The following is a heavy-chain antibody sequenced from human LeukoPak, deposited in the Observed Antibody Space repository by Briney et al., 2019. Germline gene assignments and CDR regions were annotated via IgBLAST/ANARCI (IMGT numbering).Heavy chain of an antibody. D-gene: IGHD6-6*01. CDR2: IYHSGST. Sequence: SQTLSLTCAVSGGSISSGGYSWSWIRQPPGKGLEWIGYIYHSGSTYYNPSLKSRVTISVDKSKNQFSLKLSSVTAADTAVYYCARVGSSSSPLWYYYYYGMDVWGQGTTITVSS. V-gene: IGHV4-30-2*01. CDR1: GGSISSGGYS. J-gene: IGHJ6*02. CDR3: ARVGSSSSPLWYYYYYGMDV.